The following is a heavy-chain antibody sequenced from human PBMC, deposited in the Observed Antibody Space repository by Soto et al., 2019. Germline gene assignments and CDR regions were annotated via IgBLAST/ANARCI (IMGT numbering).Heavy chain of an antibody. CDR3: ASETSSGTSDY. J-gene: IGHJ4*02. CDR2: IKADGSER. D-gene: IGHD1-26*01. V-gene: IGHV3-7*03. Sequence: GSLRLSCAASGFTFSSYAMTWVRQAPGKGLEWVANIKADGSERYYVDSVKGRFTISRDNAKNSLYLQMNSLRADDTAVYYCASETSSGTSDYWGQGTLVTVSS. CDR1: GFTFSSYA.